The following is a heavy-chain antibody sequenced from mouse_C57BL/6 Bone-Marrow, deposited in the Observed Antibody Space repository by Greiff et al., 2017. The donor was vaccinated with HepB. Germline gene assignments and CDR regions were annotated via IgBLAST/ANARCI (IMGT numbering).Heavy chain of an antibody. CDR2: IHPSDSDT. J-gene: IGHJ3*01. CDR1: GYTFTSYW. Sequence: QVQLQQPGAELVKPGASVKVSCKASGYTFTSYWMHWVKQRPGQGLEWIGRIHPSDSDTNYNQKFKGKATLTVDKSSSTAYMQLSSLTSEDSAVYYCAIAPPITTVVATEWGAYWGQGTLVTVSA. V-gene: IGHV1-74*01. CDR3: AIAPPITTVVATEWGAY. D-gene: IGHD1-1*01.